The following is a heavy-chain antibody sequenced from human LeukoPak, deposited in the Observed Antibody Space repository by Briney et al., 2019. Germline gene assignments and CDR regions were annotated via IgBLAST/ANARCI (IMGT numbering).Heavy chain of an antibody. Sequence: PGGSLRLPCAASGFTFSTCAMSWVRQAPGKGLEWVSALSGSGGSTYYADSVKGRFTISRDNSKNTLYLQMDSLRADDTAVYYCAKDVSIAVAGTGDYWGQGTLVTVSS. CDR1: GFTFSTCA. CDR3: AKDVSIAVAGTGDY. D-gene: IGHD6-19*01. V-gene: IGHV3-23*01. J-gene: IGHJ4*02. CDR2: LSGSGGST.